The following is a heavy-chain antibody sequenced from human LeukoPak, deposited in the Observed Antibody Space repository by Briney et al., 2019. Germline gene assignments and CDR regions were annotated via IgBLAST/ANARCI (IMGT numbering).Heavy chain of an antibody. Sequence: PGGSLRLSCAASGFTFDDYGMSWVRQAPGKGLEWVSAISGSGGSTYYADSVKGRFTISRDNSKNTLYLQMNSLRAEDTAVYYCWYYYDSSGYYTRFYDYFDYWGQGTLVTVSS. D-gene: IGHD3-22*01. CDR2: ISGSGGST. J-gene: IGHJ4*02. V-gene: IGHV3-23*01. CDR3: WYYYDSSGYYTRFYDYFDY. CDR1: GFTFDDYG.